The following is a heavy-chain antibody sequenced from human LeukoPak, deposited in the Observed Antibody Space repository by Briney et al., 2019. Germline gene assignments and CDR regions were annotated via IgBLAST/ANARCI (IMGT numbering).Heavy chain of an antibody. V-gene: IGHV3-33*01. CDR2: IWYGGSNK. D-gene: IGHD3-22*01. CDR1: GFTFSSYG. J-gene: IGHJ4*02. Sequence: PGGSLRLSCAASGFTFSSYGMHWVRQAPGEGLEWVAAIWYGGSNKYYADSVKGRLTISRDNSKSTLYLQMNSLRTEDTAVYYCGRNAYYDSSGYFDYWGQGTLVTVSS. CDR3: GRNAYYDSSGYFDY.